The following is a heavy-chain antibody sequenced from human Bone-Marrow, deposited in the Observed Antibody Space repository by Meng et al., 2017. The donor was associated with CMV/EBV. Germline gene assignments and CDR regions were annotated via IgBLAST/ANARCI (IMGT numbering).Heavy chain of an antibody. D-gene: IGHD2-2*01. CDR3: AREIGFVVVPAATPEDPYFDY. Sequence: ASVKVSCKASGYTFTGYYMHWVRQAPGQGLEWMGWINPNSGGTNYAQKFQGRVTMTRDTSISTAYMELSSLRSEDTAVYYCAREIGFVVVPAATPEDPYFDYWGQGTLVTVSS. CDR1: GYTFTGYY. CDR2: INPNSGGT. J-gene: IGHJ4*02. V-gene: IGHV1-2*02.